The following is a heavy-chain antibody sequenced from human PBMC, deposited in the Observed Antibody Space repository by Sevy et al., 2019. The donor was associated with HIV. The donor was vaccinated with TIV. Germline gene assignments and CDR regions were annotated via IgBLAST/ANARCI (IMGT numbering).Heavy chain of an antibody. V-gene: IGHV3-49*04. CDR1: VFTFGDYC. J-gene: IGHJ4*02. D-gene: IGHD6-13*01. CDR3: TRWKAAQSIFDY. CDR2: LKSDVYGGTV. Sequence: GGSLRLSCTASVFTFGDYCMSWVRQAPGKGLEWVAFLKSDVYGGTVDHAAPVRGRFVISRDDSKTIAYLQMNDLKTEDTGVYYCTRWKAAQSIFDYWGQGALVTVSS.